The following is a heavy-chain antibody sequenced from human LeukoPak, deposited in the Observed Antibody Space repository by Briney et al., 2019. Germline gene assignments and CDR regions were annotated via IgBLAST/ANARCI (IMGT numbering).Heavy chain of an antibody. V-gene: IGHV7-4-1*02. CDR1: GYTFTSYA. CDR3: ARGSQYYDFWSGYSRGYYYYYTDV. CDR2: INTNTGNP. Sequence: GASVKVSCKASGYTFTSYAMNWVRQAPGQGLEWMGWINTNTGNPTYAQGFTGRFVFSLDTSVSTAYLQISSLKAEDTAVYYCARGSQYYDFWSGYSRGYYYYYTDVWGKRTTVTVPS. D-gene: IGHD3-3*01. J-gene: IGHJ6*03.